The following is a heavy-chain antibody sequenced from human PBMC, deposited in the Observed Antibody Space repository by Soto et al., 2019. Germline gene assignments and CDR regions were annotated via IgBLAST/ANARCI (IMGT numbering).Heavy chain of an antibody. D-gene: IGHD2-8*01. CDR3: ATSMRHTLNP. CDR2: INQDGSDQ. CDR1: GFTFSSHW. J-gene: IGHJ5*02. Sequence: EVQVVESGGGLVQPGGSLRLSCAASGFTFSSHWMTWVRQVPGKGLEWVANINQDGSDQYYVDSVKGRFTISRDNAKNSLCLHMNSLIVEDTAVYYCATSMRHTLNPWGQGTLVTVS. V-gene: IGHV3-7*01.